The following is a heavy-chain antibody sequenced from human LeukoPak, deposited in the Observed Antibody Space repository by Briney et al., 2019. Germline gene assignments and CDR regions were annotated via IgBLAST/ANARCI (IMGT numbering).Heavy chain of an antibody. CDR3: ANQAVAGTGGYYFDY. CDR1: GGSISSGDYY. D-gene: IGHD6-19*01. J-gene: IGHJ4*02. Sequence: PSQTLSLTCTVSGGSISSGDYYWSWIRQPPRKGLEWIGYIYYSGSTYYNPSLKSRVTISVDTSKNQFSLKLSSVTAADTAVYYCANQAVAGTGGYYFDYWGQGTLVTVSS. V-gene: IGHV4-30-4*08. CDR2: IYYSGST.